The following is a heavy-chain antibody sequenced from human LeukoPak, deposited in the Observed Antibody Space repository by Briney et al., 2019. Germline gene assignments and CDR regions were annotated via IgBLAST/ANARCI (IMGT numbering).Heavy chain of an antibody. J-gene: IGHJ3*02. D-gene: IGHD6-13*01. CDR2: ISSSGSTK. CDR1: GFTLSSYE. Sequence: GGSLRLSCAASGFTLSSYEMNRVRQAPGKGLAWVSYISSSGSTKYYTDSVRGRFTISRDNAKNSLSLQMNSLRAEDTAVYYCAREIAGSGPAFDIWGQGTMVTVPS. V-gene: IGHV3-48*03. CDR3: AREIAGSGPAFDI.